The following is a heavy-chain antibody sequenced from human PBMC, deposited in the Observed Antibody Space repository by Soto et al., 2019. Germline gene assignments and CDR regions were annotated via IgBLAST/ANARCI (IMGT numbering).Heavy chain of an antibody. CDR2: IDPKSGGT. CDR1: GPTFIAYY. Sequence: QLVQSGAEVKKPGASVRVSCKTSGPTFIAYYIHWVRQAPGQGLEWMGWIDPKSGGTTYEQKFVCRVTMTRDTSINKAYMDLNRLTSGDTAVYYCARVSVDVPEWGQGTLITVSS. J-gene: IGHJ4*02. V-gene: IGHV1-2*02. CDR3: ARVSVDVPE. D-gene: IGHD5-12*01.